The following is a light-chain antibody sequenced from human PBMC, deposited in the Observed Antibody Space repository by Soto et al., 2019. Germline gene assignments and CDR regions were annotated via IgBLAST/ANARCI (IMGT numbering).Light chain of an antibody. CDR3: RSYTSSSTPSV. CDR1: SSDIGGYNY. CDR2: DVS. J-gene: IGLJ1*01. Sequence: QSVLTQPASVSGSPGQSITISCTGTSSDIGGYNYVSWYQQYPGKAPKLMIYDVSNRPSGVSDRFSGSKSGNTASLTISGLQAEDEADYYCRSYTSSSTPSVFGTGTKVTVL. V-gene: IGLV2-14*01.